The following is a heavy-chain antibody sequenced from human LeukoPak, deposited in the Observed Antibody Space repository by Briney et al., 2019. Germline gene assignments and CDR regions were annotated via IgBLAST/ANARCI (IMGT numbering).Heavy chain of an antibody. CDR1: GFTFSTYS. CDR2: ISSSTGYT. Sequence: PGGSLRLSCAASGFTFSTYSMNWVRQAPGKGLEWVSYISSSTGYTNYADSVRGRFTISRDNAKNSVYLQMNSLRAEDTAVYYCARDLLDYYDSSGYSPLGYWGQGTLVTVSS. J-gene: IGHJ4*02. D-gene: IGHD3-22*01. V-gene: IGHV3-21*05. CDR3: ARDLLDYYDSSGYSPLGY.